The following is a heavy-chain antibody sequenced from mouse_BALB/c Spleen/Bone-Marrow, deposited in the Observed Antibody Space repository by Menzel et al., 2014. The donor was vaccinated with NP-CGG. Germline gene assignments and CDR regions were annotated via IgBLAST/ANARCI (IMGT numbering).Heavy chain of an antibody. Sequence: EVQRVESGGGLVQPGGSLKLSCAVSGFDFSRYWMSWVRQAPGKGLEWVGEINPESSTINYTPSLKDKFIISRDNANNTLYLQMSKVRSEDTALYYCARLGYYGMMAFWGQGTSVTVSS. CDR2: INPESSTI. D-gene: IGHD1-1*01. CDR1: GFDFSRYW. J-gene: IGHJ4*01. V-gene: IGHV4-1*02. CDR3: ARLGYYGMMAF.